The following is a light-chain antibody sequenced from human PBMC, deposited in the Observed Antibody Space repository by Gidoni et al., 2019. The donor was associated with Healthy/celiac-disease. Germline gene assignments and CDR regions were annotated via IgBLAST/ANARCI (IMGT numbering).Light chain of an antibody. J-gene: IGKJ2*01. V-gene: IGKV4-1*01. CDR2: WAS. Sequence: DSGMTHPHAPLAVSLDEKAPTHCKSSQSVLYSSNNKNYLAWYQQKPGQPPKLLVYWASTRESGVPDRFSGSGSGTDFTLTISSLQAEDVAVYYCQQYYSTPYTFGQGTKLEIK. CDR3: QQYYSTPYT. CDR1: QSVLYSSNNKNY.